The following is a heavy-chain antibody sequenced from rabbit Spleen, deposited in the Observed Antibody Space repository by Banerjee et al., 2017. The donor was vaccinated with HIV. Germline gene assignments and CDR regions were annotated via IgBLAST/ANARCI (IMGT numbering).Heavy chain of an antibody. D-gene: IGHD4-1*01. CDR3: ARDLAGVIGWNFKL. J-gene: IGHJ4*01. CDR2: IEGGSSAFS. Sequence: QSLEESGGDLVKPGASLTLTCTASGVSFSSNHYMCWVRQAPGKGLEWIACIEGGSSAFSYFASWAKGRFTISKTSSTTVTLQMTSLTAADTATYFCARDLAGVIGWNFKLWGQGTLVTVS. CDR1: GVSFSSNHY. V-gene: IGHV1S40*01.